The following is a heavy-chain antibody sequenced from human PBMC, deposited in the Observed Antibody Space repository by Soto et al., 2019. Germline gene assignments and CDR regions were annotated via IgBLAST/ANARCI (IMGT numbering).Heavy chain of an antibody. CDR2: IIPIFGTA. CDR3: ARGRRSSSSRYYYYYGMDV. CDR1: GGTFSSYA. J-gene: IGHJ6*02. D-gene: IGHD6-6*01. V-gene: IGHV1-69*12. Sequence: QVQLVQSGAEVKKPGSSVKVSCKASGGTFSSYAISWVRQAPGQGLEWMGGIIPIFGTANYAQKFQGRVTITADEDTSTAYMELSSLRSEDTTVYYCARGRRSSSSRYYYYYGMDVWGQGTTVTVSS.